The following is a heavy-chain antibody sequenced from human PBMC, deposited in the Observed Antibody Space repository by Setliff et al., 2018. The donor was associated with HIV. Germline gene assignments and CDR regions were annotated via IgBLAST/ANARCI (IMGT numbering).Heavy chain of an antibody. V-gene: IGHV3-30*02. CDR3: AGRTAGNWFDP. D-gene: IGHD6-13*01. CDR2: MKYDGNDK. J-gene: IGHJ5*02. CDR1: GFTFSAHG. Sequence: PGGSLRLSCAASGFTFSAHGMHWVRQAPGKGLEWVAFMKYDGNDKYYADSVKGRFTISRDNSKSTLYLQMNSLRAEDTAVYYCAGRTAGNWFDPWGQGTLVTVSS.